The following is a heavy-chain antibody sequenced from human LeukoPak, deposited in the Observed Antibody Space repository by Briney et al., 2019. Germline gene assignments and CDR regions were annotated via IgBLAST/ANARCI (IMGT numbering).Heavy chain of an antibody. J-gene: IGHJ4*02. CDR2: ISSSGSTI. Sequence: PGGSLRLSCVASGLPIADFAMHWVHQAPGKGLEWVSYISSSGSTIYYADSVKGRFTISRDNAKNSLYLQMNSLRAEDTAVYYCAREGGDGYNYWGQGTLVTVTS. V-gene: IGHV3-48*03. D-gene: IGHD5-24*01. CDR3: AREGGDGYNY. CDR1: GLPIADFA.